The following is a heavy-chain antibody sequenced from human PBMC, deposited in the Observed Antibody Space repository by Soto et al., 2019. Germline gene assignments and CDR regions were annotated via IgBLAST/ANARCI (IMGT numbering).Heavy chain of an antibody. D-gene: IGHD2-21*02. Sequence: QVQLVESGGGVVQPGRSLRLSRAASGFTFSSYGMHWVRQAPGKGLEWVAVISYDGSNKYYADSVKGRFTISRDNSKNTLYLQMNSLRAEDTAVYYCAKSYCGGDCFRTYWYFDLWGRGTLVTVSS. V-gene: IGHV3-30*18. CDR3: AKSYCGGDCFRTYWYFDL. J-gene: IGHJ2*01. CDR2: ISYDGSNK. CDR1: GFTFSSYG.